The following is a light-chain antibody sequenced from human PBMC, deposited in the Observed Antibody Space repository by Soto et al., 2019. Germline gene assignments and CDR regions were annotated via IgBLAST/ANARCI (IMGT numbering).Light chain of an antibody. CDR3: QQYLRSPRT. Sequence: EIVLTQSPGTLSLSPGERATLSCRASQSITSCLAWYQQKPGQAPRPLIYTASNRATGIPDRFRASGLGTEFTLTINRLEPEDFAVYYCQQYLRSPRTFGQGTKVDIK. CDR2: TAS. J-gene: IGKJ1*01. CDR1: QSITSC. V-gene: IGKV3-20*01.